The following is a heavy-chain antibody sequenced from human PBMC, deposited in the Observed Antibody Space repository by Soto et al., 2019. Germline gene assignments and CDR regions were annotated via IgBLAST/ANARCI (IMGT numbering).Heavy chain of an antibody. J-gene: IGHJ3*02. Sequence: SETLSRTCTVYGASLGRSSYYWCWIRQPPGQGLQWIGSIYYSGSTYYNPSLKSRVTISVDKSKNQFSLKLSSVTAADTAVYYCARPYFYETSGYFRPPDTFYIWGPGTMVTVSS. CDR3: ARPYFYETSGYFRPPDTFYI. V-gene: IGHV4-39*01. CDR1: GASLGRSSYY. CDR2: IYYSGST. D-gene: IGHD3-22*01.